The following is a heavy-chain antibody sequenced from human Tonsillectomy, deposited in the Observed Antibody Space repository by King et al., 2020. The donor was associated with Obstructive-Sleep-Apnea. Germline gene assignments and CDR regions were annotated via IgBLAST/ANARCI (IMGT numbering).Heavy chain of an antibody. CDR3: ASGVRGYCSSTSCSVYYFDY. CDR1: GGSISSGGYS. Sequence: QLQLQESGSGLVKPSQTLSLTCAVSGGSISSGGYSWSWIRQPPGKGLEWIGYIYHSGSTYYNPSLKSRVTISVDRSKNQFSLKLSSVTAADTAVYYCASGVRGYCSSTSCSVYYFDYWGQGTLVTVSS. J-gene: IGHJ4*02. D-gene: IGHD2-2*01. CDR2: IYHSGST. V-gene: IGHV4-30-2*01.